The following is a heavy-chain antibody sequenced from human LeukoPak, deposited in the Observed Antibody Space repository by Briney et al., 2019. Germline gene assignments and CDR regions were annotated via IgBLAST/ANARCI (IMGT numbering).Heavy chain of an antibody. CDR2: IYYSGST. J-gene: IGHJ4*02. Sequence: SETLSLTCTVSGGSINTNSFSWGSIRQPPGKGLEWIGSIYYSGSTYYNPSLKSRVTISVDTSKNQFSLKLSSVTAADTAVYYCASCYGDLEMATIIYYFDYWGQGTLVTVSS. CDR3: ASCYGDLEMATIIYYFDY. CDR1: GGSINTNSFS. V-gene: IGHV4-39*01. D-gene: IGHD5-24*01.